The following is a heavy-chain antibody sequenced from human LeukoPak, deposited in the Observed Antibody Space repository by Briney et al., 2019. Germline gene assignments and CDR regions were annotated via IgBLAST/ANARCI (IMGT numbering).Heavy chain of an antibody. Sequence: PGGSLRLSCVASGFTFSNYWMHWVRQAPGKGLEWVANINQDGSEEYSADSVKGRFTISTDNAKNSLYLQLNSLRAEDTAVYYCAGRYFDCWGQGTLVTVSS. CDR2: INQDGSEE. V-gene: IGHV3-7*03. CDR1: GFTFSNYW. J-gene: IGHJ4*02. CDR3: AGRYFDC.